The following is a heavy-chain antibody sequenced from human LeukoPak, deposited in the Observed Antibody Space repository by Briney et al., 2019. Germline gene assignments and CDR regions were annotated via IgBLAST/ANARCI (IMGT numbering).Heavy chain of an antibody. V-gene: IGHV1-8*01. Sequence: ASVKVSSMASGYTFTSYDINWVRQAPGQGLEWMGWMNPNSGNTGYAQKFQGRVTMTRNTSISTAYMELSSLRSEDTAVYYCARAGIAARPKSGRYYYYYMDVWGKGTTVTVSS. CDR1: GYTFTSYD. J-gene: IGHJ6*03. CDR2: MNPNSGNT. D-gene: IGHD6-6*01. CDR3: ARAGIAARPKSGRYYYYYMDV.